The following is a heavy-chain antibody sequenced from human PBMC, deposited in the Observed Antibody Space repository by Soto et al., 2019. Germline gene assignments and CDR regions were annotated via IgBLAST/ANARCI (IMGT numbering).Heavy chain of an antibody. CDR1: GFTFSTNW. CDR3: AGAGMPYF. J-gene: IGHJ4*02. Sequence: EVQLVESGGGVVQPGGFLRLSCAASGFTFSTNWMHWVRQAPGEGLVWVSRINGDGSRKAYADSVKGRFTISRDNAKNTLYLQMNSLRAEDTAVYYCAGAGMPYFWGQGTLVTVSS. D-gene: IGHD2-2*01. V-gene: IGHV3-74*01. CDR2: INGDGSRK.